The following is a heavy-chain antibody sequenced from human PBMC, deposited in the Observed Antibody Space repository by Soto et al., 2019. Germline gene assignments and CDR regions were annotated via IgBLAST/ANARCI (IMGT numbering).Heavy chain of an antibody. J-gene: IGHJ3*02. CDR2: IYHSGST. CDR1: GGSISSSNW. Sequence: SETLSLTCAVSGGSISSSNWWSWVRQPPGKGLEWIGEIYHSGSTNYNPSLKSRVTISVDKSKNQFSLKLSSVTAADTAVYYCARDTTDKITMVRGVINSINAFDIWGQGTMVTVS. D-gene: IGHD3-10*01. V-gene: IGHV4-4*02. CDR3: ARDTTDKITMVRGVINSINAFDI.